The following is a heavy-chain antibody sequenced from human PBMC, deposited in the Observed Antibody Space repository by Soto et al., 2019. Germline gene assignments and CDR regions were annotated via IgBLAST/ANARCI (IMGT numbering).Heavy chain of an antibody. Sequence: QVQLVQSGAEVKKPGASVKVSCKASGYTFTTYAMHWVRQAPGQRLEWMGWINAGNGNTKYSQKFQGRVTITRDTSATTAYMERSSLRSEDTAVYYCARGSPLWGDYWGQGTLVTVSS. J-gene: IGHJ4*02. CDR1: GYTFTTYA. CDR3: ARGSPLWGDY. V-gene: IGHV1-3*01. D-gene: IGHD3-16*01. CDR2: INAGNGNT.